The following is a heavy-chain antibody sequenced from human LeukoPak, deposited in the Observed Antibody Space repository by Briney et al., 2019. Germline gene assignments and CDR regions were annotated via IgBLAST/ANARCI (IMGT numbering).Heavy chain of an antibody. CDR3: AKAEPPHGDCSIFDI. Sequence: GGTLRLSCAASGFTFSSYGMSWVRQAPGKGLEWVSAISGSGGSTYYADSVKGRFTISRDNSKNTLYLQMNSLRAEDTAVYYCAKAEPPHGDCSIFDIWGQGTMVTVSS. CDR2: ISGSGGST. J-gene: IGHJ3*02. V-gene: IGHV3-23*01. CDR1: GFTFSSYG. D-gene: IGHD2-21*02.